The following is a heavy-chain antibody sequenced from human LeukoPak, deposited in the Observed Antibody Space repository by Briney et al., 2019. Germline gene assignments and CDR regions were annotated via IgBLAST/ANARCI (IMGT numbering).Heavy chain of an antibody. Sequence: SETLSLTCTVSGGSISSSSYYWGWIRQPPGKGLEWIGSIYYSGSTYYNPSLKSRVTISVDTSKNQFSLKLSSVTAADTAVYYCAREGSSGWFVWFDPWGQGTLVTVSS. CDR3: AREGSSGWFVWFDP. CDR2: IYYSGST. CDR1: GGSISSSSYY. J-gene: IGHJ5*02. V-gene: IGHV4-39*07. D-gene: IGHD6-19*01.